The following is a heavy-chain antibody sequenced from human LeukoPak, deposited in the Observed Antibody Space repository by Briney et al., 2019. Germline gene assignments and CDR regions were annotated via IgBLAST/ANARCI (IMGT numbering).Heavy chain of an antibody. J-gene: IGHJ4*02. D-gene: IGHD5-24*01. CDR2: VYYTGAT. CDR3: ATIRRDGGNRAYYFDD. V-gene: IGHV4-39*01. CDR1: GDSITNTIYY. Sequence: SETLSLTWSVSGDSITNTIYYWAWVRQPPGKGLEWIGTVYYTGATFYKPSLKSRVTVSADTSRNQFSLSLRSVTAADAAVYYCATIRRDGGNRAYYFDDWGQGTLVTVSS.